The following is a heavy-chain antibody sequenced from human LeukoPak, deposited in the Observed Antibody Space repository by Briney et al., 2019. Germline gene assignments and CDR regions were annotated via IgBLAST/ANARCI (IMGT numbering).Heavy chain of an antibody. CDR2: INHSGST. CDR3: ARETRTQQGCSYGYRYFDY. J-gene: IGHJ4*02. Sequence: SETLSLTCAVYGGSFSGYYWSWIRQPPGKGLEWIGEINHSGSTNYNPSLKRRVTISVDTSKNQFSLKLSSVTAADTAVYYCARETRTQQGCSYGYRYFDYWGQGTLVTVSS. V-gene: IGHV4-34*01. CDR1: GGSFSGYY. D-gene: IGHD5-18*01.